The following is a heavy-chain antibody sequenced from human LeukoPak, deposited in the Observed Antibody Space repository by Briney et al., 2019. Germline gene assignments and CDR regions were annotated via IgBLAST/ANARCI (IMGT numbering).Heavy chain of an antibody. CDR1: GFSPGVSGGG. Sequence: SGPTHFPPPPPLTLTFSFSGFSPGVSGGGVGWIRQPLEKALEGRAVTSWDDDTRYSPYLKNRLTITRDTSKSQVVLTMTNMDPVDTATYYWAHSDRYCSGGSCYPGSYFDYWGQGTLVTVPS. D-gene: IGHD2-15*01. CDR3: AHSDRYCSGGSCYPGSYFDY. CDR2: TSWDDDT. V-gene: IGHV2-5*02. J-gene: IGHJ4*02.